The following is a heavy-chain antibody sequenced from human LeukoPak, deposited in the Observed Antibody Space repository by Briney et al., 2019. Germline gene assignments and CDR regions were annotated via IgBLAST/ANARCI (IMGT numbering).Heavy chain of an antibody. J-gene: IGHJ4*02. Sequence: WGSLRLSCAAYGFTFSSYSLNWVRQAPGKGLEWMRNISYDGSNKYYADSVKGRFTISRDNSTNTLYLQMNSLRAEDTALYYCARGGYYNILTGRIDYWGQGTLVTVSS. D-gene: IGHD3-9*01. CDR2: ISYDGSNK. CDR3: ARGGYYNILTGRIDY. CDR1: GFTFSSYS. V-gene: IGHV3-30*03.